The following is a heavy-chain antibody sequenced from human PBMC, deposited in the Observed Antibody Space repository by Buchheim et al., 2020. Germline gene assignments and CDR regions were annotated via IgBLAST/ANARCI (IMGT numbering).Heavy chain of an antibody. J-gene: IGHJ4*02. CDR1: GFTFRDVW. CDR2: VKSKREGERT. CDR3: TTDPRD. Sequence: EVQLVESGGGSVKPGGSLRLSCGASGFTFRDVWMSWVRQAPGKGLEWVGRVKSKREGERTDYATPVKGRFTISRDDSKNTVYLQMNSLTTEDTAVYFCTTDPRDWGQGTL. V-gene: IGHV3-15*01.